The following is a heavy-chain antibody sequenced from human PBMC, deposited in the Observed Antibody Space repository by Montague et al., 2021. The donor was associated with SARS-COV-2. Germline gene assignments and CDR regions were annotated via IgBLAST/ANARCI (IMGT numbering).Heavy chain of an antibody. CDR2: ISDIGST. J-gene: IGHJ3*02. Sequence: SETLSLTCAVYGGSFNGYYWNWIHQPPGKGLEWIGEISDIGSTTYNPSLERRLTTSVDRSKNQFSLRLTSVTAADTAVYFCVSARECSGGSCYGPDDDAFDIWGQGTVVTVSS. D-gene: IGHD2-15*01. CDR1: GGSFNGYY. V-gene: IGHV4-34*01. CDR3: VSARECSGGSCYGPDDDAFDI.